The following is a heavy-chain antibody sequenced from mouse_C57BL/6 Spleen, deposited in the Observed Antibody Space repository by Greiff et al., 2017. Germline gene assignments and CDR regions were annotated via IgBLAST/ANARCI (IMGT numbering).Heavy chain of an antibody. Sequence: VQLQQPGTELVKPGASVKLSCKASGYTFTSYWMHWVKQRPGQGLEWIGNINPSNGGTNYNEKFKSKATLTVDKSSSTAYMQLSSLTSEDSAVYYCARFNTNWDGFFAYWGQGTLVTVSA. V-gene: IGHV1-53*01. J-gene: IGHJ3*01. D-gene: IGHD4-1*02. CDR2: INPSNGGT. CDR1: GYTFTSYW. CDR3: ARFNTNWDGFFAY.